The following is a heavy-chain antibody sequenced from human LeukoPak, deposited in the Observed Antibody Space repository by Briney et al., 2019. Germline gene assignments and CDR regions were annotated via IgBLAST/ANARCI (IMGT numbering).Heavy chain of an antibody. CDR2: ISYDGSNK. Sequence: PGRSLRLSCAASGFTFSSYAMHWVRQAPGKGLEWVAVISYDGSNKYYADSVKGRFTISRDNSKNTLYLRMNSLRAEDTAVYYCARDTLYCSSTSCSYYFDYWGQGTLVTVSS. CDR3: ARDTLYCSSTSCSYYFDY. D-gene: IGHD2-2*01. V-gene: IGHV3-30*04. CDR1: GFTFSSYA. J-gene: IGHJ4*02.